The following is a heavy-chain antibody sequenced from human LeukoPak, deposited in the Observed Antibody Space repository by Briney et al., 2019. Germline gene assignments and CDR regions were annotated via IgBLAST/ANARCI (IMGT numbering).Heavy chain of an antibody. V-gene: IGHV1-2*02. D-gene: IGHD3-3*01. Sequence: GASVKVSCKASGYTFTGYYMHWVRQAPGQGLEWMGWISPNSGDTNYAQKFQGRVTMTRDTSISTAYMELSSLRSDDTAVYYCARDGDYWSGYYIGWFDTWGQGTLVTVSS. CDR1: GYTFTGYY. CDR2: ISPNSGDT. J-gene: IGHJ5*02. CDR3: ARDGDYWSGYYIGWFDT.